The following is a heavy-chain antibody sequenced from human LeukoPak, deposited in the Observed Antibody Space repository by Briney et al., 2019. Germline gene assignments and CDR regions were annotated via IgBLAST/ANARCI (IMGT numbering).Heavy chain of an antibody. Sequence: ASVKVSCKVSGYTLTELSMHWVRQAPGKGLEWMGGFDPEDGETIYAQKFQGRVTMTEDTSTDTAYMELSSLRSEDTAVYYCATVPGNSGSYYPASPWYYWGQGTLVTASS. D-gene: IGHD1-26*01. V-gene: IGHV1-24*01. CDR3: ATVPGNSGSYYPASPWYY. CDR1: GYTLTELS. CDR2: FDPEDGET. J-gene: IGHJ4*02.